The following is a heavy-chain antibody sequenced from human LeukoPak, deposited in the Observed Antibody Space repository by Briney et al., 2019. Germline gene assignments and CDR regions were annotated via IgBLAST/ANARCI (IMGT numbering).Heavy chain of an antibody. D-gene: IGHD2-21*01. CDR3: ARGGARDIWYFAY. Sequence: GGSLRLSCEVSGFTFSAYGIHWVRQSPGKGLEWMAFVRYDGRDKFYADSVKGRFIVSKDNSRTTLQLQMNSLRSEDTAVYFCARGGARDIWYFAYWGQGIRVTVSS. CDR1: GFTFSAYG. V-gene: IGHV3-30*02. J-gene: IGHJ4*02. CDR2: VRYDGRDK.